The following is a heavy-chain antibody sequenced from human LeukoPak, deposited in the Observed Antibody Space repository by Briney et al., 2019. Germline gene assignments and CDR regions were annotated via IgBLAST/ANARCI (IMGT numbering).Heavy chain of an antibody. CDR2: IYYSGST. V-gene: IGHV4-39*07. J-gene: IGHJ4*02. Sequence: SETLSLTCTVSGGSISSYYWGWIRQPPGKGLEWIVSIYYSGSTYYNPSLKSRVTISVDTSKNQFSLKLSSVTAADTAVYYCARDQGIAVAGSYWGQGTLVTVSS. CDR3: ARDQGIAVAGSY. CDR1: GGSISSYY. D-gene: IGHD6-19*01.